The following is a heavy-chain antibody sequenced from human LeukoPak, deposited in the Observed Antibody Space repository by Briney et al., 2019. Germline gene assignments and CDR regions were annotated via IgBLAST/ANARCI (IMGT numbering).Heavy chain of an antibody. V-gene: IGHV1-8*01. Sequence: ASVKVSCKASGYTFTRYDINWVRQATGQGLEWMGWMNPNSGDTGYAQKFQGRVAMTRNTSINTAYMELSSLRSEDTAVYYCARKNYDFVWGSYRYNMDVWGKGTTVTISS. CDR1: GYTFTRYD. CDR2: MNPNSGDT. J-gene: IGHJ6*03. D-gene: IGHD3-16*02. CDR3: ARKNYDFVWGSYRYNMDV.